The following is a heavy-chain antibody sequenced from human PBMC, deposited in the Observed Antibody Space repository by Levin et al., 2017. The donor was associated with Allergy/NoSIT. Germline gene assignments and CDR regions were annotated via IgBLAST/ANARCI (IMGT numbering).Heavy chain of an antibody. CDR3: TRLREEEPGPGS. CDR2: IRSKANSYAT. D-gene: IGHD3-10*01. J-gene: IGHJ4*02. V-gene: IGHV3-73*01. Sequence: QPGGSLRLSCAASGFTFSGSAMHWVRQASGKGLEWVGRIRSKANSYATAYAASVKGRFTISRDDSKNTAYLQMNSLKTEDTAVYYCTRLREEEPGPGSWGQGTLVTVSS. CDR1: GFTFSGSA.